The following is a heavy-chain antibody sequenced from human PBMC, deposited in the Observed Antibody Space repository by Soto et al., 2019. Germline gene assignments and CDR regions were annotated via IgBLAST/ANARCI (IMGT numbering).Heavy chain of an antibody. CDR2: ISAYNGNT. V-gene: IGHV1-18*01. Sequence: QVQLVQSGAEVKKPGASVKVSCKASGYTFTSYGISWVRQAPGQGLEWMGWISAYNGNTNYAQKLQGRVTMTTAASTSTAYMELRSLGSDDTAVYYCARPSTTAGTVNFAYWGQGTLVTVSS. CDR1: GYTFTSYG. CDR3: ARPSTTAGTVNFAY. D-gene: IGHD6-13*01. J-gene: IGHJ4*02.